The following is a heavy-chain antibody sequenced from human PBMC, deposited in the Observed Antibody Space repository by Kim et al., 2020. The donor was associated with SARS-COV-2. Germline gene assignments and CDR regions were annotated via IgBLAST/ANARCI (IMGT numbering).Heavy chain of an antibody. CDR2: IIPIFGTA. D-gene: IGHD2-15*01. V-gene: IGHV1-69*13. CDR3: ARDIGYCSGGSCYSYYYGMDV. CDR1: GDTFSSYA. Sequence: SVKVSCKASGDTFSSYAISWVRQAPGQGLEWMGGIIPIFGTANYAQKFQGRVTITADESTSTAYMELSGLRSEDTAVYYCARDIGYCSGGSCYSYYYGMDVWGQGTTVTVSS. J-gene: IGHJ6*02.